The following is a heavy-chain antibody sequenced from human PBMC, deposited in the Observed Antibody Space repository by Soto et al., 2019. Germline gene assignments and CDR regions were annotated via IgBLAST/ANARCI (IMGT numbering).Heavy chain of an antibody. J-gene: IGHJ5*02. CDR2: ISDDGNKR. CDR1: GFTFSTYA. D-gene: IGHD6-6*01. Sequence: QVQLVESGGGVVQPGRSLRLSCAASGFTFSTYAMHWVRQAPGKGLEWVALISDDGNKRYYAHSVKGRFTISRDNAKNTLYLQMNSLRTEDTAVYYWARDELMYSTSERLDLWGQGTLVTVSS. CDR3: ARDELMYSTSERLDL. V-gene: IGHV3-30-3*01.